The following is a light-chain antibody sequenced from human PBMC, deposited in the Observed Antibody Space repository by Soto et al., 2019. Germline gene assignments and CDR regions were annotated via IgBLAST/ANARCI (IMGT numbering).Light chain of an antibody. Sequence: EIVLTQSPGTLSLSPGERATLSCSASQTVSSNFLAWYQQRPAQAPRLLIHGASTRATGITDRFSGSVSGTDFTLTISGLEPEDFAVYYCQQYGSSPATFGQGTKVDIK. J-gene: IGKJ1*01. CDR2: GAS. V-gene: IGKV3-20*01. CDR1: QTVSSNF. CDR3: QQYGSSPAT.